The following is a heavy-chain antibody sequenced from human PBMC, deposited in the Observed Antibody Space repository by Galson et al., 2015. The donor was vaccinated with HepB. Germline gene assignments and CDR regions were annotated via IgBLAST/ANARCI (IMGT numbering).Heavy chain of an antibody. J-gene: IGHJ6*03. Sequence: SVKVSCKASGGTFSSYAISWVRQAPGQGLEWMGGIIPIFGTANYAQKFQGRVTITADKSTSTAYMELSSLRSEDTAVYYCASILVDYGGNSYYYYYMDVWGKGTTVTVSS. CDR3: ASILVDYGGNSYYYYYMDV. V-gene: IGHV1-69*06. D-gene: IGHD4-23*01. CDR2: IIPIFGTA. CDR1: GGTFSSYA.